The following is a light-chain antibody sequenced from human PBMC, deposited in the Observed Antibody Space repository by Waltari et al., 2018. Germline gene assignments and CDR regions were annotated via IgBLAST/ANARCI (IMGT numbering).Light chain of an antibody. CDR1: KLGNKY. CDR3: QAWDSSTVV. CDR2: QDT. V-gene: IGLV3-1*01. Sequence: SYELTQPPSVSVSPGPTASITCPGDKLGNKYACWYQQKPGQSPVLVIYQDTKRPSGITERFSGSNSGNTATLTISGTQAMDEADYYCQAWDSSTVVFGGGTKLTVL. J-gene: IGLJ2*01.